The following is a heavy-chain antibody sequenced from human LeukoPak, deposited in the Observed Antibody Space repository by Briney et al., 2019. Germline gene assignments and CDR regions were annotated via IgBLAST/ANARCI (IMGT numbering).Heavy chain of an antibody. Sequence: GASVKVSCKASGYTFTGYYMHWVRQAPGQGLEWMGWINPNSGDTSYAQKFQDRVTMTRDTSISTAYMEINSLRYDDTAVYYCASELGIVPWGQGTLVTVSS. CDR3: ASELGIVP. V-gene: IGHV1-2*02. D-gene: IGHD7-27*01. CDR1: GYTFTGYY. CDR2: INPNSGDT. J-gene: IGHJ5*02.